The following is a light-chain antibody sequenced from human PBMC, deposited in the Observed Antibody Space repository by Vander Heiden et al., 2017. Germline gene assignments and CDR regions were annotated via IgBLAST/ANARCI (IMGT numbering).Light chain of an antibody. Sequence: IQMTQSPPSLSAFVGDRVTITCRASQSISVYLNWYQQKPGKPPKLLIYAASTLQSGVPSRFSGSGSGTDFTLTISSLQPEDFATYYCQQSYNSWTFGQGTKVQVK. J-gene: IGKJ1*01. CDR1: QSISVY. V-gene: IGKV1-39*01. CDR2: AAS. CDR3: QQSYNSWT.